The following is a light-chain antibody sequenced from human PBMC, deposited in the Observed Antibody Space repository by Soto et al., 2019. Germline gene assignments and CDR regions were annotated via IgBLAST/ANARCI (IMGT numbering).Light chain of an antibody. J-gene: IGKJ5*01. V-gene: IGKV3-15*01. CDR3: QQRSNWPPIT. CDR2: GAS. CDR1: ESVSSN. Sequence: EIVMTQSPATLSVSPGERATLSCRAGESVSSNLACDQQKPGQGPRLLIYGASTRATGIPARFSGRGSGTEFTLTFSSLQSEDFAVYYCQQRSNWPPITFGQGTRLEIK.